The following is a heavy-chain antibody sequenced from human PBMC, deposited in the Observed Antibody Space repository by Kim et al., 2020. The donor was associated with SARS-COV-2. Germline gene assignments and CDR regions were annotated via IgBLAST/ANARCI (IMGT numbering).Heavy chain of an antibody. J-gene: IGHJ4*02. D-gene: IGHD3-22*01. CDR3: AFDSSGVLRFDY. Sequence: ASVKVSCKASGYTFTSYAMHWVRQAPGQRLEWMGWINAGNGNTKYSQKFQGRVTITRDTSASTAYMELSSLRSEDTAVYYCAFDSSGVLRFDYWGQGTLVTVSS. V-gene: IGHV1-3*01. CDR2: INAGNGNT. CDR1: GYTFTSYA.